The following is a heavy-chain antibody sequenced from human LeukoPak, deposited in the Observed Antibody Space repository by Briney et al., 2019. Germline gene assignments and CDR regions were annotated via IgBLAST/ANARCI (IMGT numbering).Heavy chain of an antibody. Sequence: GGSLRPSCAASGFTFSSYAMSWVRQAPGKGLEWVSAISGSGGSTYYADSVKGRFTISRDNSKNTLYLQMNSLRAEDTAVYYCAKGTQRDPSTPTYYFDYWGQGTLVTVSS. D-gene: IGHD6-25*01. CDR1: GFTFSSYA. J-gene: IGHJ4*02. V-gene: IGHV3-23*01. CDR3: AKGTQRDPSTPTYYFDY. CDR2: ISGSGGST.